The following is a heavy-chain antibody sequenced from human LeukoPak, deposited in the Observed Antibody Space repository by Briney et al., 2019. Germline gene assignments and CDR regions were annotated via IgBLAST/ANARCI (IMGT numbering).Heavy chain of an antibody. CDR1: GFSLSSYA. D-gene: IGHD3-10*01. V-gene: IGHV3-23*01. Sequence: PGGSLRLSCAASGFSLSSYAMNGVRQAPRKGLEWVSAICGSGGATYSADPAKGRFTMSRDNSTNTLYLQMNSLRAEDTAVYYCAKGAYYHGSGRYFDYCGQGALVTVSS. CDR2: ICGSGGAT. CDR3: AKGAYYHGSGRYFDY. J-gene: IGHJ4*02.